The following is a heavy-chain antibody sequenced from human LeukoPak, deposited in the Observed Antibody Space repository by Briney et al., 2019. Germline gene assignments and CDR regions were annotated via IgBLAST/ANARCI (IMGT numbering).Heavy chain of an antibody. J-gene: IGHJ5*02. CDR1: GGSISSSSYY. D-gene: IGHD3-10*01. CDR2: IYYSGST. V-gene: IGHV4-39*01. CDR3: ARHDSYGPVNWFDP. Sequence: SETLSLTCTVSGGSISSSSYYWGWIRQPPGKGLEWIGSIYYSGSTYYNPSLKSRVTISVDTYNNQFSLKLSSVTAADTAVYYCARHDSYGPVNWFDPWGQGIQVTVSS.